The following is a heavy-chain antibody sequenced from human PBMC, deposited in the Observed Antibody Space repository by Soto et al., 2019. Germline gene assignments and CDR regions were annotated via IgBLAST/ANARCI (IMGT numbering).Heavy chain of an antibody. V-gene: IGHV1-18*01. J-gene: IGHJ3*02. CDR1: GYTFTSYG. Sequence: ASVKVSCKASGYTFTSYGISWVRQAPGQGLEWMGWISAYNGNTNYAQKLQGRVTMTTDTSTSTAYMELRSLRSDDTAGYYCARDQYCSGGSCYFSRENDAFDIWGQGTMVTVSS. D-gene: IGHD2-15*01. CDR2: ISAYNGNT. CDR3: ARDQYCSGGSCYFSRENDAFDI.